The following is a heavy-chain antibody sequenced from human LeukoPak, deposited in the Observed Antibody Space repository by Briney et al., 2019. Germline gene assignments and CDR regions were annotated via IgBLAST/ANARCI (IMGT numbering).Heavy chain of an antibody. Sequence: PSETLSLTCTVSGGSISSGSYYWSWIRQPPGKGLEWIGYIYYSGSTNYNPSLKSRVTISVDTSKNQFSLKLSSVTAADTAVYYCARTYCSSTSCYEDYWGQGTLVTVSS. CDR1: GGSISSGSYY. D-gene: IGHD2-2*01. J-gene: IGHJ4*02. CDR3: ARTYCSSTSCYEDY. CDR2: IYYSGST. V-gene: IGHV4-61*01.